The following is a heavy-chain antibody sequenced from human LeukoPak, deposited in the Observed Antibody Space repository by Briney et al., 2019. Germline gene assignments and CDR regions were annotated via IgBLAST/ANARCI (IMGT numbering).Heavy chain of an antibody. CDR1: GGSISSGSYY. J-gene: IGHJ6*03. CDR2: IYTSGST. D-gene: IGHD3-10*01. CDR3: ARGYPITMVRPGVYYYYMDV. Sequence: TSETLSLTCTVSGGSISSGSYYWSWIRQPAGKGLEWIGRIYTSGSTNYNPSLKSRVTISVDTSKNQFSLKLSSVTAADTAVYYCARGYPITMVRPGVYYYYMDVWGKGTTVTVSS. V-gene: IGHV4-61*02.